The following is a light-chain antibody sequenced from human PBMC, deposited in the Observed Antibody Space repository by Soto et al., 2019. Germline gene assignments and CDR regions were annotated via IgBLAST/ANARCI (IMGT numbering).Light chain of an antibody. J-gene: IGKJ4*01. CDR2: AAS. CDR1: QDISNY. CDR3: QQYSSYPLT. Sequence: DIPMTQSPSSLSASVGDRVTITCRASQDISNYLAWFQQKPGQAPQSLIYAASSLQSGVPSKFSGSGSGTDFTLTIISLQPEDFATYYCQQYSSYPLTFGGGTKVEIK. V-gene: IGKV1-16*02.